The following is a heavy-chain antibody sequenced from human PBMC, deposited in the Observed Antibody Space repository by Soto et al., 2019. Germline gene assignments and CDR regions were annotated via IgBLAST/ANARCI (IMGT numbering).Heavy chain of an antibody. J-gene: IGHJ4*02. CDR1: GGSISSSNW. CDR2: IYHSGST. V-gene: IGHV4-4*02. CDR3: ARVYSSSWYYFDY. Sequence: SETLSLTCAFPGGSISSSNWWSWVRQPPGKGLEWIGEIYHSGSTNYNPSLKSRVTISVDKSKNQFSLKLSSVTAADTAVYYCARVYSSSWYYFDYWGQGTLVTVS. D-gene: IGHD6-13*01.